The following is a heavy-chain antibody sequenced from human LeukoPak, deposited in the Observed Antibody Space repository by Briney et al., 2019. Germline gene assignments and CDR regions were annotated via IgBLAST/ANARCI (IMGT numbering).Heavy chain of an antibody. CDR3: ARARLRRLFTMADRYPLDY. CDR2: IIPIFGTA. Sequence: ASVKVSCKASGGTFSSYAISWVRQAPGQGLEWMGGIIPIFGTANYAQKFQGRVTITADKSTSTAYMELSSLRSEDTAVYYCARARLRRLFTMADRYPLDYWGQGTLVTVSS. J-gene: IGHJ4*02. D-gene: IGHD4-23*01. V-gene: IGHV1-69*06. CDR1: GGTFSSYA.